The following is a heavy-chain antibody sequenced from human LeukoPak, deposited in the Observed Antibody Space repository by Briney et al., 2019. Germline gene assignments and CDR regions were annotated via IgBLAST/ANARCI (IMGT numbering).Heavy chain of an antibody. V-gene: IGHV1-24*01. J-gene: IGHJ3*02. CDR1: GYTLTELS. CDR2: FDPEDGET. Sequence: ASVKVSCKVSGYTLTELSMHWVRQAPGKGLEWMGGFDPEDGETIYAQKFQGRVTMTEDTSTDTAYIELSSLRSEDTAVYYCATDYYYDSSGSIRYAFDIWGQGTMVTVSS. D-gene: IGHD3-22*01. CDR3: ATDYYYDSSGSIRYAFDI.